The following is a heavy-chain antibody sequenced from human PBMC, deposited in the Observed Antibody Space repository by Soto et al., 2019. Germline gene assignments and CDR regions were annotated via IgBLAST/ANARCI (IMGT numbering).Heavy chain of an antibody. D-gene: IGHD6-13*01. J-gene: IGHJ6*02. CDR1: EFTFSNYA. V-gene: IGHV3-23*01. CDR3: ARGGIAAAGTNYYGMDV. CDR2: ISDNGGTT. Sequence: TGGSLRLSCAASEFTFSNYAMSWVRQAPGKGLEWVSSISDNGGTTYYADSVKGRFTTSRDNSKNTLYLQMNSLRAEDTAVYYCARGGIAAAGTNYYGMDVWGQGTTVTVSS.